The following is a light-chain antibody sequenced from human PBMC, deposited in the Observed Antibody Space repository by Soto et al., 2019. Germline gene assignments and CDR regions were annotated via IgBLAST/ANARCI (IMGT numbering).Light chain of an antibody. J-gene: IGKJ1*01. CDR3: QQYNSYWR. V-gene: IGKV1-5*01. CDR1: QSISTW. CDR2: DAS. Sequence: DIQMTQSPSSLSASVGERVTMSCRASQSISTWLAWYQQKPGKAPKLLIYDASSLESGVPSRFSGSGSGTEFTLTISSLQPDDFATYYCQQYNSYWRFGQGTKVDI.